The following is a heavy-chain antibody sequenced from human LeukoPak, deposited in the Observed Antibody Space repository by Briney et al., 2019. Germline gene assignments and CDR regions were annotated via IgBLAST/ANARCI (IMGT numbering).Heavy chain of an antibody. Sequence: GSLRLSCAASGFTFSSYSMNWVRQAPGKGLEWLSYISSSSSIIYYADSVKGRFTISRDNAKNSLYLQMNSLRDEDTAVYYCAKGDTYRFDYWGQGTLVTVSS. D-gene: IGHD2-21*02. CDR1: GFTFSSYS. CDR2: ISSSSSII. J-gene: IGHJ4*02. CDR3: AKGDTYRFDY. V-gene: IGHV3-48*02.